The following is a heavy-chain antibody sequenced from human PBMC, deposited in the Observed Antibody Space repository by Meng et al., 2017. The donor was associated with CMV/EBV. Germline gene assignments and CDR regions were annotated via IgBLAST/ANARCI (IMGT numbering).Heavy chain of an antibody. CDR2: IYYSGST. Sequence: SETLSLTCTVSGGSISSSSYYWGWIRQPPGKGLEWIGSIYYSGSTYYNPSLKSRVTISVDTSKNQFSLKLSSVTAADTAVYYCERDFGYYDFWSGYYRYYYGMDVWGQGTTVTVSS. V-gene: IGHV4-39*07. D-gene: IGHD3-3*01. CDR1: GGSISSSSYY. CDR3: ERDFGYYDFWSGYYRYYYGMDV. J-gene: IGHJ6*02.